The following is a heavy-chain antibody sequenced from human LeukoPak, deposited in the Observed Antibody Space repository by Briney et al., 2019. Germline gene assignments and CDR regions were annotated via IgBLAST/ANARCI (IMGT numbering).Heavy chain of an antibody. CDR3: ARSPYYYDSSGYVPY. V-gene: IGHV3-74*01. J-gene: IGHJ4*02. CDR1: GFTFSSYW. Sequence: GGSLRLSCAASGFTFSSYWMHWVRQAPGKGLVWVSRINSDGSSTSYADSVKGRFTISRDNAKNTLYLQMNSLRAEDTAVYYCARSPYYYDSSGYVPYWGQGTLVTVSS. D-gene: IGHD3-22*01. CDR2: INSDGSST.